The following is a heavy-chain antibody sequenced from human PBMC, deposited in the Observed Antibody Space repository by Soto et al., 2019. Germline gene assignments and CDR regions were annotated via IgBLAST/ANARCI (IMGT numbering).Heavy chain of an antibody. CDR1: GYTFTSYG. Sequence: QVQLVQSGAEVKKPGASVKVSCKASGYTFTSYGISWVRQAPGQGLEWMAWVTTYNGNTDSAQKLQDRITVTTDTSTSTAYMELRSLRSDDTAVYYCVRDVRGGDTFDIWGQGTMVTVSS. J-gene: IGHJ3*02. D-gene: IGHD3-10*02. CDR2: VTTYNGNT. V-gene: IGHV1-18*01. CDR3: VRDVRGGDTFDI.